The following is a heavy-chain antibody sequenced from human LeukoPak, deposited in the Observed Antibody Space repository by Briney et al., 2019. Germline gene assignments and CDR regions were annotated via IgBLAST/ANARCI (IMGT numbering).Heavy chain of an antibody. D-gene: IGHD7-27*01. CDR1: GFTFSSYA. J-gene: IGHJ4*02. CDR2: ISGSGGST. Sequence: GGSLRLSCAASGFTFSSYAMSWVRQAPGKGLEWVSAISGSGGSTYYADSVEGRFTISRDNSKNTLYLQMNSLRAEDTAVYYCAKDLGLLTAGDYWGQGTLVTVSS. V-gene: IGHV3-23*01. CDR3: AKDLGLLTAGDY.